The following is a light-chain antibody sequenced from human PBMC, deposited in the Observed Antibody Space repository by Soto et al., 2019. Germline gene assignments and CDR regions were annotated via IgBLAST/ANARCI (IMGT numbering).Light chain of an antibody. Sequence: QSVLTQPPSVSGAPGQRVTISCTGSSSNIGAGYDVHWYQQLPGTAPKLLIYGNSNRPSGVPDRFSGSKSGTSASLAITGLQAEDEADYYCPSYDSSLSGSWVFGGGTKVTVL. CDR2: GNS. CDR3: PSYDSSLSGSWV. V-gene: IGLV1-40*01. J-gene: IGLJ3*02. CDR1: SSNIGAGYD.